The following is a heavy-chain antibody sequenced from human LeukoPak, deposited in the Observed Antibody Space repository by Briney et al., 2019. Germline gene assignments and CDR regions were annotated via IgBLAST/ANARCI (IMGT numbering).Heavy chain of an antibody. Sequence: ASVKVSCKASGYTFTSYYMHWVRRAPGQGLEWMGIINPSGGSTSYAQKFQGRVTMTRDMSTSTVYMELSSLRSEDTAVYYCARAPALYTVKDYWGQGTLVTVSS. CDR2: INPSGGST. J-gene: IGHJ4*02. D-gene: IGHD4-11*01. CDR1: GYTFTSYY. V-gene: IGHV1-46*01. CDR3: ARAPALYTVKDY.